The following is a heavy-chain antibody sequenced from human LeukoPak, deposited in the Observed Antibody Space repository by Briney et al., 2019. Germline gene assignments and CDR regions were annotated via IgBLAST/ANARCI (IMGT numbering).Heavy chain of an antibody. CDR3: AKAPDSSGFPSYFDS. J-gene: IGHJ4*02. CDR2: LSDSAVSS. Sequence: GGSLRLSCAVSGFTFSTFAMNWVRQAPGKGLEWVSSLSDSAVSSYYADSVKGRFTISRDNSKNTLYLQMNNLRAEDTATYYCAKAPDSSGFPSYFDSWGQGTLVAVSS. CDR1: GFTFSTFA. D-gene: IGHD3-22*01. V-gene: IGHV3-23*01.